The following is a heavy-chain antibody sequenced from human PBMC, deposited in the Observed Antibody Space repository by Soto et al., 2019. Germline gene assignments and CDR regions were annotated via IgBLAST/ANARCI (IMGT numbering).Heavy chain of an antibody. Sequence: QVQLVESGGGVVQPGRSLRLSCAASGFTFSSYGMHWVRQAPGKGLEWVAVIWYDGSNKYYADSVKGRFTISRDNSKNTLYRQMNSRRAEDTAVYYCARDAEEQWLPKPYYYSGMDVWGQGTTVTVSS. CDR1: GFTFSSYG. CDR2: IWYDGSNK. J-gene: IGHJ6*02. D-gene: IGHD6-19*01. V-gene: IGHV3-33*01. CDR3: ARDAEEQWLPKPYYYSGMDV.